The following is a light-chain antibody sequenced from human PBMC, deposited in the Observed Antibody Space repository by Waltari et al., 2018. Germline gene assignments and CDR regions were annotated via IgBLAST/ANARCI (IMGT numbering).Light chain of an antibody. J-gene: IGKJ1*01. CDR2: KSS. CDR1: QSLVHRDGNTY. CDR3: MQATQFPRT. V-gene: IGKV2-24*01. Sequence: DIVMTQTQLSSPVTLGQPASISCKSSQSLVHRDGNTYLSWLQQRPGQPPRRLIYKSSNRFSGVPDRFSGSWAGTDFTLKISRVEAEDVGVYYCMQATQFPRTFGQGTKVEIK.